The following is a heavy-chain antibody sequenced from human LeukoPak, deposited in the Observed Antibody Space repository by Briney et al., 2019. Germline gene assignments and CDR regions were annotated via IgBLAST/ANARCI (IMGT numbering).Heavy chain of an antibody. J-gene: IGHJ3*02. CDR3: AKSNGYGLIDI. Sequence: SGTLSLTCAVSGGYISSFYWWSWVRQPPGKGLEWIGEIYHSGTTNSNPSLKSRVAISVDKSNNQFSLRLSSVTAADTAVYYCAKSNGYGLIDIWGQGTMVTVSS. D-gene: IGHD3-10*01. CDR1: GGYISSFYW. CDR2: IYHSGTT. V-gene: IGHV4-4*02.